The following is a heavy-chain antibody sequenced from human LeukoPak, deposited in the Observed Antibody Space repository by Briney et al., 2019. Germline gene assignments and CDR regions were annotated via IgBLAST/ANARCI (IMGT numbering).Heavy chain of an antibody. CDR2: INPNSGVT. CDR1: GYTFNTYG. CDR3: ARGARLDY. V-gene: IGHV1-2*02. Sequence: ASVKVSCKASGYTFNTYGMNWVRQAPGQGLEWMGWINPNSGVTNYAQIFQGRVTMTRDTSINTAYMELSRLRSDDTAVYYCARGARLDYWGQGTLVTVSS. J-gene: IGHJ4*02.